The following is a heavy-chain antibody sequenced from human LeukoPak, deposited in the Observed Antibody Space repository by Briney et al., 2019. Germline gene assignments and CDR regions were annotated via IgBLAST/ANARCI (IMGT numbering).Heavy chain of an antibody. CDR2: IIGGEGST. J-gene: IGHJ5*02. D-gene: IGHD3-22*01. V-gene: IGHV3-23*01. CDR1: GFTFSSYA. CDR3: AIVVGSIIMIVVVSGFEP. Sequence: GGALRLSCAASGFTFSSYAMSWVRQAPGKGLEWVSTIIGGEGSTYYADSVKGRFTISRDNSKNTLHLQMNSLRAEGTAVYYCAIVVGSIIMIVVVSGFEPWGQGTLVTVSS.